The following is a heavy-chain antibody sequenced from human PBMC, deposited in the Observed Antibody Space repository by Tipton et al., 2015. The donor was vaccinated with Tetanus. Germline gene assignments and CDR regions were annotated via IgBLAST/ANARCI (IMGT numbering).Heavy chain of an antibody. J-gene: IGHJ6*03. Sequence: TLSLTCSVSGDSIRSEDYYWGWIRQSPGKGLEWLGYIYYSGSTYNNPSLKSRVSISLDASKNQFSLSLNSVTAADSATYYCARLTCSSPSCYYYYYYYVDVWGTRTAVAVSS. CDR3: ARLTCSSPSCYYYYYYYVDV. V-gene: IGHV4-30-4*01. CDR2: IYYSGST. CDR1: GDSIRSEDYY. D-gene: IGHD2-2*01.